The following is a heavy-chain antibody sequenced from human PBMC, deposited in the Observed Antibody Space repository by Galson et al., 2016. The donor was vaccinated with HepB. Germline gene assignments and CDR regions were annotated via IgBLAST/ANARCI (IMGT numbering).Heavy chain of an antibody. Sequence: QSGAEVKEPGESLKISCKGSGYRFTNHWIGWVRQMPGKGLEWMGIIYPGDSDTRYSPSFQGQVTISADRSISTAYLQWSSLKASDTAIYYCAASISRGFDYWGQGTLVTVSS. CDR2: IYPGDSDT. CDR3: AASISRGFDY. J-gene: IGHJ4*02. CDR1: GYRFTNHW. V-gene: IGHV5-51*01. D-gene: IGHD2-2*02.